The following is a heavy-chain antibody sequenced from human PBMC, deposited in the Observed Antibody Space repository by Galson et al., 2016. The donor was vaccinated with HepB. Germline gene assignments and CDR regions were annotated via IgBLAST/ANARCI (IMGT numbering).Heavy chain of an antibody. J-gene: IGHJ3*01. V-gene: IGHV3-53*01. CDR1: GFIVNNNY. D-gene: IGHD3-22*01. CDR3: ARDPYYYDSRGYTTGFDV. CDR2: IYSDGST. Sequence: SLRLSCAASGFIVNNNYMNWVRQAPGKGLEWVSVIYSDGSTYYADSVKGRFTISGDNSKNMLSLQMNTLRAEDTAVYYCARDPYYYDSRGYTTGFDVWGQGTMVTVSS.